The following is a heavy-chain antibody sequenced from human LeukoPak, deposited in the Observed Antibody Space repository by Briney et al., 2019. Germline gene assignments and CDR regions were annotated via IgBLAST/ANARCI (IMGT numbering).Heavy chain of an antibody. J-gene: IGHJ5*02. V-gene: IGHV3-23*01. CDR1: GFRFSDFT. CDR2: IGGRGGST. Sequence: GGSLRLSCAASGFRFSDFTMTWVRQAPGKGPEWVSAIGGRGGSTYYADSVGGRFTISRDNFKDMVYLQMNSLKVEDTATYYCGKEGGAWGQGTKVTVSS. D-gene: IGHD3-16*01. CDR3: GKEGGA.